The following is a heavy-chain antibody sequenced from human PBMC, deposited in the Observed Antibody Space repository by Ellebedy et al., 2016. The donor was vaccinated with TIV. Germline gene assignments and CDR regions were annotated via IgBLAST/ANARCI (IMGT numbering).Heavy chain of an antibody. Sequence: GGSLRLXCAASGFVFKSYSMNWVRQAPGKGLEWVASISDRNSKRFYSDSVKGRFIISRDDATSSLFPEMNTLRVEDTAVYYCARPMFYYHYYMDVWGKGTTVIV. CDR3: ARPMFYYHYYMDV. V-gene: IGHV3-21*01. D-gene: IGHD3-10*02. CDR1: GFVFKSYS. J-gene: IGHJ6*03. CDR2: ISDRNSKR.